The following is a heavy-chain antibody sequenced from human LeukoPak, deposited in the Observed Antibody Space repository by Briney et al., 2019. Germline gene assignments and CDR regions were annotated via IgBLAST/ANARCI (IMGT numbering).Heavy chain of an antibody. D-gene: IGHD6-6*01. Sequence: PGGSLRLSCAASGFTFSSYSMNWVRQAPGKGLEWVSYISSSSSTIYYADSVKGRFTISRDNAKNSLYLQMNSLRAEDTAVYYCARDLLEYSSSSLPDYWGQGTLVTVSS. J-gene: IGHJ4*02. CDR2: ISSSSSTI. CDR1: GFTFSSYS. CDR3: ARDLLEYSSSSLPDY. V-gene: IGHV3-48*04.